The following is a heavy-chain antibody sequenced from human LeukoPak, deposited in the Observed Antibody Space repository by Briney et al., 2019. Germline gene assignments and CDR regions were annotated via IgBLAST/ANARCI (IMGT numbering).Heavy chain of an antibody. D-gene: IGHD3-3*01. V-gene: IGHV3-7*01. J-gene: IGHJ6*03. Sequence: GRSLRLSCAASGFTFSSYWMSWVRQAPGKGLEWVANIKQDGSEKYYVASVKGRFTISRDNAKNSLFLQMNSPRAEDTAMYYCARDGSVFWSGYYYMDVWGKGTTVTVSS. CDR1: GFTFSSYW. CDR2: IKQDGSEK. CDR3: ARDGSVFWSGYYYMDV.